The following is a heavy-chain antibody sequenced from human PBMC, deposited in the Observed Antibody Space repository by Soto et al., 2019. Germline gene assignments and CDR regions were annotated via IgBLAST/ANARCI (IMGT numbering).Heavy chain of an antibody. D-gene: IGHD2-2*02. V-gene: IGHV3-33*01. CDR3: ARSIVVVPAAISNWFDP. CDR1: GFTFSSYG. Sequence: ESGGGVVQPGRSLRLSCAASGFTFSSYGMHWVRQAPGKGLEWVAVIWYDGSQKYYADSVKGRFTISRDNSKSTLYLQMNSLRAEDTAVYYCARSIVVVPAAISNWFDPWGQGALVTVSS. CDR2: IWYDGSQK. J-gene: IGHJ5*02.